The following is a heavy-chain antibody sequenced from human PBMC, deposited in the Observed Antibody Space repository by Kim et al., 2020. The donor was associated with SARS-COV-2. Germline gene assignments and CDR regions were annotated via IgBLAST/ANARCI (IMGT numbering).Heavy chain of an antibody. CDR3: ARTTVTTHGVWFDP. Sequence: NPSLKSRVTIAVDTSKHQFSLKLSSVTAADTAVYYCARTTVTTHGVWFDPWGQGTLVTVSS. V-gene: IGHV4-34*01. D-gene: IGHD4-17*01. J-gene: IGHJ5*02.